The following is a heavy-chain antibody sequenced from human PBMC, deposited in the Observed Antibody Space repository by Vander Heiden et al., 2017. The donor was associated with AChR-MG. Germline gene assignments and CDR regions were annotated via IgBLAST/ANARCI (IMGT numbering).Heavy chain of an antibody. V-gene: IGHV3-23*01. CDR2: ISGSGGST. D-gene: IGHD6-6*01. Sequence: EVQLLESGGGLVQPGGSLRLSCAASGFTFRSYAMSWVRQAPGKGLEWVSAISGSGGSTYYADSVKGRFTISRDNSKNTLYLHMQSLRAEDTAVYYCAKGPLWSRHFDYWCQGTLVTVSS. CDR1: GFTFRSYA. CDR3: AKGPLWSRHFDY. J-gene: IGHJ4*02.